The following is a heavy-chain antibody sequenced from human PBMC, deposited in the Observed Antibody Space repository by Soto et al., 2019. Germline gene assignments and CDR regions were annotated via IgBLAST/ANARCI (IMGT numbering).Heavy chain of an antibody. V-gene: IGHV4-59*01. J-gene: IGHJ6*02. D-gene: IGHD3-3*01. CDR1: GGSISRYY. Sequence: SETLALTCTVSGGSISRYYWSWVREAPGRGLEWIGDSFSSGSPNYNPSLKSRVAISVDTSKNQVSLKLNAVTTADTALYYCAREYYDFWSVTYSYYGLDVWGQGTTVTV. CDR3: AREYYDFWSVTYSYYGLDV. CDR2: SFSSGSP.